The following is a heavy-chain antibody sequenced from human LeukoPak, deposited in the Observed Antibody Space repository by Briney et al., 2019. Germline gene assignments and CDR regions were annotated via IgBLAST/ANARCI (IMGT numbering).Heavy chain of an antibody. Sequence: SETLSLTCTVSGGSISSSSYYWGWIRQPPGKGLEWIGSIYYSGSTYYNPSLKSRVTISVDTSKNQFSLKLSPVTAADTAVYYCAREWGGIVGATRRGDYWGQGTLVTVSS. CDR2: IYYSGST. J-gene: IGHJ4*02. CDR1: GGSISSSSYY. D-gene: IGHD1-26*01. V-gene: IGHV4-39*07. CDR3: AREWGGIVGATRRGDY.